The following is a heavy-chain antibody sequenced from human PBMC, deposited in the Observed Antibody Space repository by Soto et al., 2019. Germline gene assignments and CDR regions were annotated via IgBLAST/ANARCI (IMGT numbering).Heavy chain of an antibody. D-gene: IGHD3-9*01. V-gene: IGHV1-2*04. Sequence: ASVKVSCKASGYTFTGYYMHLVRQAPGQGLEWMGWINPNSGGTNYAQKFQGWVTMTRDTSISTAYMELSRLRSDDTAVYYCARGIYDINDAFDIWGQGTMVTVSS. CDR3: ARGIYDINDAFDI. CDR1: GYTFTGYY. J-gene: IGHJ3*02. CDR2: INPNSGGT.